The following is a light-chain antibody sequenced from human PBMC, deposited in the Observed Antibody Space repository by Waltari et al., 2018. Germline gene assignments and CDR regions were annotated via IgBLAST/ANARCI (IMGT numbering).Light chain of an antibody. CDR2: DEG. Sequence: SYVLTQPPSVSVAPGKTASLSCGGDDVGTKSVHWYQERPGQAPVLVVCDEGDRPSGIPERFSGSKSGNTATLTISRVGAGDEADYYCQVWDSRSDHVVFGGGTKLIVL. J-gene: IGLJ2*01. V-gene: IGLV3-21*03. CDR1: DVGTKS. CDR3: QVWDSRSDHVV.